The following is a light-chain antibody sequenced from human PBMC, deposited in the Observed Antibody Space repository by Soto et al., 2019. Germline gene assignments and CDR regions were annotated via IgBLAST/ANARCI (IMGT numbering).Light chain of an antibody. CDR2: GAS. CDR1: QSVSSN. J-gene: IGKJ1*01. Sequence: MTQSDCTRYASVGHRVTGTCRASQSVSSNLAWYQQKPGQAPRLLIYGASTRATAIPARFSGSGSGTEFTLTISGLQSEDFAVYYCLHYNKRPRWTFGQGTX. V-gene: IGKV3-15*01. CDR3: LHYNKRPRWT.